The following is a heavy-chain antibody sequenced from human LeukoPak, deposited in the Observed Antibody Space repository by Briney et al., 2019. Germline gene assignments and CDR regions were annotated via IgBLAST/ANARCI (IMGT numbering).Heavy chain of an antibody. CDR1: VGSFSGYY. CDR2: INHSGST. J-gene: IGHJ5*02. CDR3: ARGRIAARPSWFDP. Sequence: LETLSLTCAVYVGSFSGYYWSWIRQPPGKGLEWIGEINHSGSTNYNPSLKSRVTISVDTSKNQFSLKLSSVTAADTAVYYCARGRIAARPSWFDPWGQGTLVTVSS. V-gene: IGHV4-34*01. D-gene: IGHD6-6*01.